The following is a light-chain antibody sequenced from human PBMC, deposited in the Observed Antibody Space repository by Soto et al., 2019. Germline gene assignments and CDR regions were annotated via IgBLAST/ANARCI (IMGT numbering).Light chain of an antibody. CDR1: QGISSA. J-gene: IGKJ5*01. Sequence: AIQLTQSPSSLSASVGDRVTLTCRASQGISSALAWYQQKPGKAPKLLIYDASSLETGVPSRFSGSGSGTDFTLTISSLQPEDSATDYCQQFNSYPITFGQGTRLEIK. CDR2: DAS. CDR3: QQFNSYPIT. V-gene: IGKV1-13*02.